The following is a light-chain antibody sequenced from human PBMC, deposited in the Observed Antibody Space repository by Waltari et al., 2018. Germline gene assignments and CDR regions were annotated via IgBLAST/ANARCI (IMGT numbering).Light chain of an antibody. CDR3: QQYGSSPGYT. CDR1: QSVSSSY. J-gene: IGKJ2*01. Sequence: DIVLTQSPGTLPLSLGQRVTLSLRASQSVSSSYLAWYQQEPGQAPRLLIYGASSRATGIPDRFSGSGSGTDFTLTISRLEPEDFAVYYCQQYGSSPGYTFGQGTKLEIK. CDR2: GAS. V-gene: IGKV3-20*01.